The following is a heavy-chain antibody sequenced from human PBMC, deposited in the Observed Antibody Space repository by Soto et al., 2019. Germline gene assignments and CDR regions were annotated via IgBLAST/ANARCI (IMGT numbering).Heavy chain of an antibody. CDR3: ARATSTNWFDP. J-gene: IGHJ5*02. CDR2: IYYGGSA. CDR1: GGSISTNGDF. Sequence: QLQVQESGPGLVKPSETLSLTCTVSGGSISTNGDFWAWIRQPPGKGLEWIGTIYYGGSAYYNPSLKSRVTMSVATSKNQFSLKVTSVIAAATALYYCARATSTNWFDPWGQGTLVTVSS. V-gene: IGHV4-39*01.